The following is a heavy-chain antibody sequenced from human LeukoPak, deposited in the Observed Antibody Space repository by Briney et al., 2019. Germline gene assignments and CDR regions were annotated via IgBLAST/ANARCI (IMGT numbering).Heavy chain of an antibody. V-gene: IGHV3-48*01. Sequence: GGSLRLSCAASGFTFSSYSMNWVRQAPGKGLEWISYISSSSSTIYYADSVKGRFTISRDNAKNSLYLQMNSLRAEDTAVYYCARDRPPRGSSSDYWGQGTLVTVSS. J-gene: IGHJ4*02. CDR3: ARDRPPRGSSSDY. CDR1: GFTFSSYS. D-gene: IGHD6-6*01. CDR2: ISSSSSTI.